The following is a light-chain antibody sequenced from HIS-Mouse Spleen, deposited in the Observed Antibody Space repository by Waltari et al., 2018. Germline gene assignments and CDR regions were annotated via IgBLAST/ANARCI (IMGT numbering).Light chain of an antibody. J-gene: IGLJ2*01. CDR2: EGS. CDR3: CSYAGSSTSVV. V-gene: IGLV2-23*01. CDR1: SSDVGSYNL. Sequence: QSALTQPASVSGSPGQSITISCTGTSSDVGSYNLFSWYQQHPGKAPKLMIYEGSNRPSGVSNRFSGSKSGNTASLTISGLQAEDEADYYCCSYAGSSTSVVFGGGTKLTVL.